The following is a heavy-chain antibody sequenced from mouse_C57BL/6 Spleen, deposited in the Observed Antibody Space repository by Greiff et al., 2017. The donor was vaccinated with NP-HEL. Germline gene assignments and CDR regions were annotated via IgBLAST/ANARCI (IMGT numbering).Heavy chain of an antibody. J-gene: IGHJ4*01. V-gene: IGHV1-55*01. CDR3: AGGYSNHGAMDY. Sequence: QVQLQQPGAELVQPGASVKMSCKASGYTFTSYWITWVKQRPGQGLEWIGDIYPGSGSTNYNEKFKSQATLTVDTSSSTAYMQLSSLTSEDSAVYYCAGGYSNHGAMDYWGQGTSVTVSS. CDR1: GYTFTSYW. CDR2: IYPGSGST. D-gene: IGHD2-5*01.